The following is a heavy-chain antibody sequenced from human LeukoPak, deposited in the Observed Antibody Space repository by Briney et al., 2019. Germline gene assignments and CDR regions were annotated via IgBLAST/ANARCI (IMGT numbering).Heavy chain of an antibody. V-gene: IGHV3-53*01. CDR3: SVMHRYYDGSGYWVQ. J-gene: IGHJ4*02. CDR1: GFTVGSNY. D-gene: IGHD3-22*01. CDR2: IYSGGST. Sequence: GGSLRLSCAASGFTVGSNYMNWVRQAPGKGFEWVSSIYSGGSTSYADSVKGRLTISRDNPRNMLYMEMNSLRAEDTAVYYCSVMHRYYDGSGYWVQWGQGTLVTVSS.